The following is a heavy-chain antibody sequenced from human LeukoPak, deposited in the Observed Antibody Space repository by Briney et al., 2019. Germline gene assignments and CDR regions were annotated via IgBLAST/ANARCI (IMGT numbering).Heavy chain of an antibody. CDR2: IIPILGIA. Sequence: ASAKVSCKASGYTFTGYYMHWVRQAPGQGLEWMGRIIPILGIANYAQKFQGRVTITADKSTSTAYMELSSLRSEDTAVYYCARDRETGTEDAFDIWGQGTMVTVSS. CDR3: ARDRETGTEDAFDI. CDR1: GYTFTGYY. D-gene: IGHD1-7*01. V-gene: IGHV1-69*04. J-gene: IGHJ3*02.